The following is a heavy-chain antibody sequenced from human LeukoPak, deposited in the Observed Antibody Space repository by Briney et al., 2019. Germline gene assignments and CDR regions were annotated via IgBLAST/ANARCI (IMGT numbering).Heavy chain of an antibody. Sequence: GGSLRLSCAASGFTFNSYSMNWVRQAPGKGLEWVSSISGSNSYIYYADSMKGRFTISRDNAKNSLYLQMNSLRAEDTAVYYCARDLRITMIVVVTTDAFDIWGQGTMVTVSS. J-gene: IGHJ3*02. V-gene: IGHV3-21*01. CDR2: ISGSNSYI. D-gene: IGHD3-22*01. CDR1: GFTFNSYS. CDR3: ARDLRITMIVVVTTDAFDI.